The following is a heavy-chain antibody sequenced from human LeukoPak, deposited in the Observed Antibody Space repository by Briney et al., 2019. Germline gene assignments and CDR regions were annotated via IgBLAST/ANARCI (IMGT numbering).Heavy chain of an antibody. D-gene: IGHD3-10*01. CDR3: ARNTMVRGVTDY. CDR1: GFTVSSDY. Sequence: PGGSLRLSCAASGFTVSSDYMSWVRQAPGKGLEWVSVIYSGGSTYYADSVKGRFTISRDNSKNTLYLQMNSLRAEDTAVYYCARNTMVRGVTDYWGQGTLVTVSS. CDR2: IYSGGST. V-gene: IGHV3-53*01. J-gene: IGHJ4*02.